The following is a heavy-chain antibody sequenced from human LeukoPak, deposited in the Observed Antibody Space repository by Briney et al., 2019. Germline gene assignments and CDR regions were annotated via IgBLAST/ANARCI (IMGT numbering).Heavy chain of an antibody. D-gene: IGHD1-14*01. CDR1: SGSISSYY. J-gene: IGHJ6*03. V-gene: IGHV4-39*07. CDR2: IYYSGST. Sequence: SETLSLTCTVSSGSISSYYWSWIRQPPGKGLEWIGSIYYSGSTYYNPSLKSRVTISVDTSKNQFSLKLSSVTAADTAVYYCARTRSKPYYYYYMDVWGKGTTVTVSS. CDR3: ARTRSKPYYYYYMDV.